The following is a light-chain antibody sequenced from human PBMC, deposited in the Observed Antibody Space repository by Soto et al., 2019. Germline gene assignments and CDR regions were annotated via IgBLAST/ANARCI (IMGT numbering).Light chain of an antibody. J-gene: IGKJ2*01. CDR2: GAS. V-gene: IGKV3-20*01. Sequence: EIVLTQSPGTLSLSPGERATLSCRASQSVSSSYLACYQQKPGQAPRLLIYGASSRATGSPDRFSGSGSGTDFTLTISRLEPEDFAVYYCQQYCCSPQNFGQGTKLEIK. CDR3: QQYCCSPQN. CDR1: QSVSSSY.